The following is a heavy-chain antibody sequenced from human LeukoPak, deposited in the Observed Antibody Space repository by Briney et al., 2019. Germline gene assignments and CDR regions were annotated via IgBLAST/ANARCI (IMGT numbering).Heavy chain of an antibody. CDR1: GCSISSYS. J-gene: IGHJ4*02. D-gene: IGHD5-18*01. V-gene: IGHV4-59*01. CDR3: ARGGYSYGYLYYFDY. Sequence: SETLSLTCTVSGCSISSYSWSWFRQPPGKGPEWFGYIYYSGSTNYNPSLKSRVTISVDTSKNQFSLKLSSVTAADTAVYYCARGGYSYGYLYYFDYWGQGTLVTVSS. CDR2: IYYSGST.